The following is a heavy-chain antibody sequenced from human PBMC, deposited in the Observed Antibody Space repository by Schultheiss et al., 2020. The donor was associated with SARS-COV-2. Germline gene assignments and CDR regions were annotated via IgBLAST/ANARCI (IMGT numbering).Heavy chain of an antibody. CDR3: ARKTDYGGWFDP. Sequence: SETLSLTCAVSGYSISSGYYWGWIRQPPGKGLEWIGSIYHSGSTYYNPSLKSRVTISVDTSKNQFSLKLSSVTAADTAVYYCARKTDYGGWFDPWGQGTLVTVSS. J-gene: IGHJ5*02. D-gene: IGHD4-23*01. V-gene: IGHV4-38-2*01. CDR1: GYSISSGYY. CDR2: IYHSGST.